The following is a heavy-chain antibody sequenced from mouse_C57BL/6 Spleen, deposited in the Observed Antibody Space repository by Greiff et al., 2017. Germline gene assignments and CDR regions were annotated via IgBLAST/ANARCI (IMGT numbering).Heavy chain of an antibody. V-gene: IGHV1-82*01. J-gene: IGHJ2*01. CDR1: GYAFSSSW. CDR3: ARKATGVFDY. D-gene: IGHD4-1*01. CDR2: IYPGDGDT. Sequence: VKLMESGPELVKPGASVKISCKASGYAFSSSWMNWVKQRPGKGLEWIGRIYPGDGDTNYNGKFKGKATLTADKSSSTAYMQLSSLTSEDSAVYFCARKATGVFDYWGQGTTLTVSS.